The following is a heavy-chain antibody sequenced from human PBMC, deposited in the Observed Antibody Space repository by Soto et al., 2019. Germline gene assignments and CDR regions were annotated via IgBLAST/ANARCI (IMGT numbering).Heavy chain of an antibody. J-gene: IGHJ3*02. CDR2: ISGSGGST. Sequence: GGSLRLSCAASGFTFSSYAMSWVRQAPGKGLEWVSAISGSGGSTYYADSVKGRFTISRDNSKNTLYLQMNSLRAEDTAVYYCAKGYYDSIGYYDAFDIWGQGTMVTVSS. D-gene: IGHD3-22*01. V-gene: IGHV3-23*01. CDR1: GFTFSSYA. CDR3: AKGYYDSIGYYDAFDI.